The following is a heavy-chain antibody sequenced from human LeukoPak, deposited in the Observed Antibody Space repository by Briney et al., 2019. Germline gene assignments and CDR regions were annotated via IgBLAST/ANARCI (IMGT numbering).Heavy chain of an antibody. CDR3: ARVAVMPHFEY. V-gene: IGHV3-7*03. Sequence: GGSLRLSCAASGFTFSNYWMSWVRQAPGKGLEWVANIKEDGSEKYYVDSVKGRFTISRDNARNSLYLQMNSLRAEDTAVYYCARVAVMPHFEYWGQGTLVTVSS. J-gene: IGHJ4*02. CDR1: GFTFSNYW. CDR2: IKEDGSEK. D-gene: IGHD2/OR15-2a*01.